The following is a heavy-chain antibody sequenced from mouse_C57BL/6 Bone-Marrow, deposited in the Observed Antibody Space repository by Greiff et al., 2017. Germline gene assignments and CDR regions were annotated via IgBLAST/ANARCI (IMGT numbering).Heavy chain of an antibody. J-gene: IGHJ4*01. CDR3: ARGRGLRRNYYAMDY. Sequence: EVQLVESGPELVKPGASVKMSCKASGYTFTDYNMHWVKQSHGKSLEWIGYINPNNGGTSYNQKFKGKATLTVNKSSSTAYMELRSLTSEESAVYYCARGRGLRRNYYAMDYWGQGTSVTVSS. CDR2: INPNNGGT. D-gene: IGHD2-4*01. V-gene: IGHV1-22*01. CDR1: GYTFTDYN.